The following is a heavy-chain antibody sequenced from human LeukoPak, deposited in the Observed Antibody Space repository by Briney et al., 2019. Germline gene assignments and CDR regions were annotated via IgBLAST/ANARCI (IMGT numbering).Heavy chain of an antibody. CDR1: GMSIASRHY. CDR2: TSHSDSP. CDR3: ARHQGYYGSGSFFDY. V-gene: IGHV4-38-2*02. J-gene: IGHJ4*02. Sequence: PAETLSLTCSVSGMSIASRHYWGWIRQSPGKGLEWIGSTSHSDSPYYNPSLESRVTISLDTSRNQFSLKLSSVTAADTAVYYCARHQGYYGSGSFFDYWGQGTLVTVSS. D-gene: IGHD3-10*01.